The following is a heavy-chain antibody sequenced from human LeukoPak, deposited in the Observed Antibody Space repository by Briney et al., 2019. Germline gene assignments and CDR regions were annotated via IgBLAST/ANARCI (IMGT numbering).Heavy chain of an antibody. CDR1: GGSFSGYY. CDR2: INHSGST. D-gene: IGHD5-12*01. V-gene: IGHV4-34*01. J-gene: IGHJ4*02. CDR3: ARVVATTSPYFDY. Sequence: SETLPLTCAVYGGSFSGYYWSWIRQPPGKGLEWIGEINHSGSTNYNPSLKSRVTISVDTSKNQFSLKLSSVTAADTAVYYCARVVATTSPYFDYWGQGTLVTVSS.